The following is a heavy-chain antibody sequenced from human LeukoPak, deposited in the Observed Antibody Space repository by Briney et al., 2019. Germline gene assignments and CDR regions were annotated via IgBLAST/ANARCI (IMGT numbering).Heavy chain of an antibody. J-gene: IGHJ4*02. D-gene: IGHD3-10*01. CDR1: GFTFNNYW. Sequence: GGSLRLSCAASGFTFNNYWKHWVRHAPGKGLVWVSRINSGGSSTIYADSVKGRFTISRDNAKNTLYLQMNSLRAEDTALYYCARDLGGTADYWGQGTLVTVSS. CDR2: INSGGSST. V-gene: IGHV3-74*01. CDR3: ARDLGGTADY.